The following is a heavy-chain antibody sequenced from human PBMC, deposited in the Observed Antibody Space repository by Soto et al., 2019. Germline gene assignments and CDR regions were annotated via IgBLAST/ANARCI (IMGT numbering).Heavy chain of an antibody. Sequence: EVQLVDSGGGLVQPGRSLRLSCAASGFTFDDYAMHWVRQAPGKGLGWVSGISWNSGSIGYADTVKVRFTISRDNAKNSLYLQMNSLRAEDTALYYCAKAPTYDILTGYPTGGFDPWCQGTLVTVFS. V-gene: IGHV3-9*01. CDR1: GFTFDDYA. D-gene: IGHD3-9*01. CDR2: ISWNSGSI. J-gene: IGHJ5*02. CDR3: AKAPTYDILTGYPTGGFDP.